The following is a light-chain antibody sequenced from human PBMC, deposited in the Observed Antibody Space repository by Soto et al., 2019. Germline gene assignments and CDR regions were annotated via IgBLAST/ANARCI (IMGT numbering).Light chain of an antibody. V-gene: IGLV1-51*01. Sequence: QAVLTQPPAVSAAPGQKLTISCAGTTSNIGDNYVSWYQQVPGAAPKLLMYDNDKRPSGIPDRFSGSKSGTSATLGITGLQTRDEADYYCGTWDSSLSAVVFGGGTKLTAL. CDR2: DND. CDR3: GTWDSSLSAVV. J-gene: IGLJ2*01. CDR1: TSNIGDNY.